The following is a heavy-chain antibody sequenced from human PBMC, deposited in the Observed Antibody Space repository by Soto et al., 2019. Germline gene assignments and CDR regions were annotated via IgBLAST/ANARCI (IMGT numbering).Heavy chain of an antibody. V-gene: IGHV4-59*11. CDR2: IYYTGST. Sequence: QVQLQESGPGLVKPSETLSLTCTVSGGSINNHYWCWIRQPPGKGLEWIDYIYYTGSTNYNPSLKSRVTISVDTSKNQFSLNLTSLTAADTAISYCARSNWYSEYWGQGTLVTVSS. D-gene: IGHD7-27*01. CDR3: ARSNWYSEY. CDR1: GGSINNHY. J-gene: IGHJ4*02.